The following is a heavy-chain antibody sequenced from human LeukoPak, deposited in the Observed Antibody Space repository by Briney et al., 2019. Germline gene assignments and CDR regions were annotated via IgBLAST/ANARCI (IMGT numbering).Heavy chain of an antibody. CDR1: GFTFSSYT. V-gene: IGHV3-21*01. CDR2: ISGSNSYI. D-gene: IGHD1-1*01. CDR3: ARALTTLTYEGY. J-gene: IGHJ4*02. Sequence: AGGSLRLSCAASGFTFSSYTMHWIRQAPGKGLEWVSSISGSNSYIFYADSVKGRFTVSRDNAKDSLYLQMNSLRAEDTAVYYCARALTTLTYEGYWGQGTLVTVSS.